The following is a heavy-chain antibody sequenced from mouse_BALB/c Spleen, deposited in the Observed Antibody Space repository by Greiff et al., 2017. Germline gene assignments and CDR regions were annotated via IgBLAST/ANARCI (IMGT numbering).Heavy chain of an antibody. Sequence: EESGPGLVKPSQSLSLTCSVTGYSITSGYYWNWIRQFPGNKLEWMGYISYDGSNNYNPSLKNRISITRDTSKNQFFLKLNSVTTEDTATYYCAREQSQYYYAMDYWGQGTSVTVSS. CDR3: AREQSQYYYAMDY. CDR1: GYSITSGYY. V-gene: IGHV3-6*02. J-gene: IGHJ4*01. CDR2: ISYDGSN.